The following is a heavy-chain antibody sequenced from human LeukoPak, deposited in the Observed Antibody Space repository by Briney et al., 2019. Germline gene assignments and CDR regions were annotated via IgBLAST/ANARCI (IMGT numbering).Heavy chain of an antibody. D-gene: IGHD3-10*01. CDR3: ARVALGSYNWFDP. J-gene: IGHJ5*02. CDR2: INSDGSST. V-gene: IGHV3-74*01. CDR1: GFTFSSYW. Sequence: GGSLRLSCAASGFTFSSYWMHWVRQAPGKGLVWVSRINSDGSSTSYADSVKGRFTISRDNAKNTVYLQMSSLRAEDTAVYYCARVALGSYNWFDPWGQGTLVTVSS.